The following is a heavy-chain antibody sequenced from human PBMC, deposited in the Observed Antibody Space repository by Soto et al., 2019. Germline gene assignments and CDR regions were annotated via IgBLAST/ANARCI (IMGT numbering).Heavy chain of an antibody. CDR2: IRNKDNNYAT. V-gene: IGHV3-73*01. CDR3: TAGSYYT. CDR1: GFTFSESA. Sequence: GGSLRLSCAASGFTFSESAMHWVRQASGKGLEWVGRIRNKDNNYATAYTASVKGRFTISRDDSKNMAYLQMNSLKTEDTALYYCTAGSYYTWGQGTLVTVSS. J-gene: IGHJ5*02. D-gene: IGHD1-26*01.